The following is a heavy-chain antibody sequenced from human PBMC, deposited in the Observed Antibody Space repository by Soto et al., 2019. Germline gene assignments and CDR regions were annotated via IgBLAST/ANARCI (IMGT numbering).Heavy chain of an antibody. CDR3: ARARYQLLHPYYYGMDV. CDR2: IHYSGST. J-gene: IGHJ6*02. D-gene: IGHD2-2*01. CDR1: GGSISSDDYY. Sequence: PSETLSLTCTVSGGSISSDDYYWSWIRQPPGKGLEWIGYIHYSGSTKSNPSLKSRVTISVDTSRNQVSLKLSSVTAADSAVYFCARARYQLLHPYYYGMDVWGQGTTVTVSS. V-gene: IGHV4-61*08.